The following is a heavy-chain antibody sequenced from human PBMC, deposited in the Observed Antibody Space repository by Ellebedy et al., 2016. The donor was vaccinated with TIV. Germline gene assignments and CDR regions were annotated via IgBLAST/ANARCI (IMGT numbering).Heavy chain of an antibody. J-gene: IGHJ5*01. CDR2: INYSGTT. CDR3: AKLAFSWGSWFDS. CDR1: GGAISSKTYH. V-gene: IGHV4-39*01. D-gene: IGHD2/OR15-2a*01. Sequence: MPSETLSLTCTATGGAISSKTYHWAWIRQPPGKGLEGSGRINYSGTTSSNASLKIRIAITVDMSKNQFSLILSSVTAADTAVYYCAKLAFSWGSWFDSWGQGTLVTVSS.